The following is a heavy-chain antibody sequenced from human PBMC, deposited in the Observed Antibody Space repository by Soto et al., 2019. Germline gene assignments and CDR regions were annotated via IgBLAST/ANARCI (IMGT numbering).Heavy chain of an antibody. CDR1: GYTFTGYY. Sequence: ASVKVSCKASGYTFTGYYMHWVRQAPGQGLEWMGWINPNSGGTNYAQKFQGWVTMTRDTSISTAYMELSRLRPDDTAVYYCARADLVVVPAAMPYDAFDIWGQGTMVTVSS. J-gene: IGHJ3*02. CDR3: ARADLVVVPAAMPYDAFDI. CDR2: INPNSGGT. V-gene: IGHV1-2*04. D-gene: IGHD2-2*01.